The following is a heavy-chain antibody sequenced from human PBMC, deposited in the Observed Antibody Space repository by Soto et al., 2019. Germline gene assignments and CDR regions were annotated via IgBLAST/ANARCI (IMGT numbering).Heavy chain of an antibody. V-gene: IGHV4-39*01. CDR1: GGSISSGDYY. CDR3: ARHPLYYDILTGYYKPPHNWFDP. J-gene: IGHJ5*02. Sequence: SETLSLTCTVSGGSISSGDYYWGWIRQPPGKGLEWIGDIYYSGSTYYNPSLKSRVTISVDTSKNQFSLKLSSVTAADTAVYYCARHPLYYDILTGYYKPPHNWFDPWGQGTLVTVSS. CDR2: IYYSGST. D-gene: IGHD3-9*01.